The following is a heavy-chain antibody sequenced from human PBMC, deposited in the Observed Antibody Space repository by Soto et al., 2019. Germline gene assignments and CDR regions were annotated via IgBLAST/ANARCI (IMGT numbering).Heavy chain of an antibody. J-gene: IGHJ4*02. D-gene: IGHD3-22*01. V-gene: IGHV4-39*01. CDR2: IYYSGST. Sequence: QLQLQESGPGLVKPSETLSLTCTVSGGSISSSSYYWGWIRQPPGKGLEWIGSIYYSGSTYYNPSLKSRVTISVDTSKNQFSLKLSSVTAADTAVYYCARYSTTSRRRTLWEITMIVGRYFDYWGQGTLVTVSS. CDR1: GGSISSSSYY. CDR3: ARYSTTSRRRTLWEITMIVGRYFDY.